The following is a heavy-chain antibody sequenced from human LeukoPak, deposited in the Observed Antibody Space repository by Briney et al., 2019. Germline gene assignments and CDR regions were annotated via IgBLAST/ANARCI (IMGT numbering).Heavy chain of an antibody. Sequence: SETLSLTCTVSGGSISGYYWNWIRQPAGKGLEWIGRINTTGDTNYNPSLKSRLTMSVDTSKNQFSLKLTSVTAADTAVYYCARERTVDGYPYYVDYWGQGPLVTVSS. J-gene: IGHJ4*02. V-gene: IGHV4-4*07. D-gene: IGHD3-22*01. CDR1: GGSISGYY. CDR2: INTTGDT. CDR3: ARERTVDGYPYYVDY.